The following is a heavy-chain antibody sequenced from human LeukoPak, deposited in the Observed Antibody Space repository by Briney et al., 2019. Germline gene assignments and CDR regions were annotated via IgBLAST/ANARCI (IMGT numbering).Heavy chain of an antibody. CDR1: GFTFDDYA. V-gene: IGHV3-9*01. CDR2: ISWNSGSI. CDR3: AKDILEEPAAMMEY. J-gene: IGHJ4*02. Sequence: GRSLRLSCAASGFTFDDYAMHWDRQAPGKGLEWVSGISWNSGSIGYADSVKGRFTISRDNAKNSLYLQMNSLRAEDTALYYCAKDILEEPAAMMEYWGQGTLVTVSS. D-gene: IGHD2-2*01.